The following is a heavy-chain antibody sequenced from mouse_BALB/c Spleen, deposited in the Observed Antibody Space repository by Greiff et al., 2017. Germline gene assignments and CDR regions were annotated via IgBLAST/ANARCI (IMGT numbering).Heavy chain of an antibody. Sequence: VQRVESGAELVRPGTSVKVSCKASGYAFTNYLIEWVKQRPGQGLEWIGVINPGSGGTNYNEKFKGKATLTADKSSSTAYMQLSSLTSDDSAVYFCARNWDSFDYWGQGTTLTVSS. D-gene: IGHD4-1*01. CDR3: ARNWDSFDY. V-gene: IGHV1-54*01. J-gene: IGHJ2*01. CDR1: GYAFTNYL. CDR2: INPGSGGT.